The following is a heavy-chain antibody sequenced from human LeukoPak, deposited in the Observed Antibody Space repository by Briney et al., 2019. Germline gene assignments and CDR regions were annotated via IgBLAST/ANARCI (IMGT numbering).Heavy chain of an antibody. CDR3: AKMEGQRLYDYCMDV. Sequence: GGSLRLSCAASGFAFSNFAMSWVRQAPGKGLEWVSAMSGSGYYTYYVESVKGRFTISRDNSKNTLYLHMNSLRANDTAVYYCAKMEGQRLYDYCMDVWGRGTTVTVSS. D-gene: IGHD3-3*01. CDR1: GFAFSNFA. CDR2: MSGSGYYT. V-gene: IGHV3-23*01. J-gene: IGHJ6*03.